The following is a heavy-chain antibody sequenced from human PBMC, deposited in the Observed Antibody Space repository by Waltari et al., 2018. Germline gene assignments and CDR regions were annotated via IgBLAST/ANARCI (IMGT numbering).Heavy chain of an antibody. CDR3: SSMDF. J-gene: IGHJ6*03. CDR1: GFTFSEFW. Sequence: EVQLVESGGGLVQPGGSLRRSCAASGFTFSEFWMSWVRQAPGKGLEWVANIKQDGSDKYYVESVKGRFTISRDNANNLLFLQMNSLRVDDTALYYCSSMDFWGKGTTVIVSS. V-gene: IGHV3-7*01. CDR2: IKQDGSDK.